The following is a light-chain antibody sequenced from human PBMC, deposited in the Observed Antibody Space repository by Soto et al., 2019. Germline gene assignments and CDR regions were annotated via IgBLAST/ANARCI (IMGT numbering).Light chain of an antibody. CDR2: EIY. Sequence: DIQMTQSPPSLSASAGDRVTITCRASQGVRNSLYWYQQKPGKDPQRLLYEIYNVQSRVPSRCSGSGSGTVFTLTSSSLQPEASATYFCLQHSNSPFTFGPGTKVEIK. CDR3: LQHSNSPFT. J-gene: IGKJ3*01. CDR1: QGVRNS. V-gene: IGKV1-17*01.